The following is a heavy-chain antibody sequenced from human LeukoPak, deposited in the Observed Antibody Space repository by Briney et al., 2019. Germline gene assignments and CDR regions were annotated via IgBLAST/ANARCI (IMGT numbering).Heavy chain of an antibody. CDR3: ATDLPDKYFDWDDAFDI. CDR1: GYTLTELS. D-gene: IGHD3-9*01. J-gene: IGHJ3*02. CDR2: FDPEDGET. Sequence: ASVKVSCKVSGYTLTELSMHWVRQAPGKGLEWMGGFDPEDGETIYAQKFQGRVTMTEDTSTDTDYMELSSLRSEDTAVYYCATDLPDKYFDWDDAFDIWGQGTMVTVSS. V-gene: IGHV1-24*01.